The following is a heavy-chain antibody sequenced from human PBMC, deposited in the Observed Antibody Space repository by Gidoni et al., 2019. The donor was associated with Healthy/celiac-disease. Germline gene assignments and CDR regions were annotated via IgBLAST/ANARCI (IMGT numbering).Heavy chain of an antibody. J-gene: IGHJ4*02. V-gene: IGHV4-39*01. CDR3: ASYGDYPEYYFDY. Sequence: QLPLQESCPGLLTPSATLSLTCTLSSGSTSSSSYYWGWIRQPPGKGLEWIGSIYYSGSTYYNPSLKSRVTISVDTSKNQFSLKLSSVTAADTAVYYCASYGDYPEYYFDYWGQGTLVTVSS. CDR2: IYYSGST. CDR1: SGSTSSSSYY. D-gene: IGHD4-17*01.